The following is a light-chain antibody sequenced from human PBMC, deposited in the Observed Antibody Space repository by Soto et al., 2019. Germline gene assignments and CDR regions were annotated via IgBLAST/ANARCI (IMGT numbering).Light chain of an antibody. CDR3: GTWANSLSAYFV. CDR1: SSNIGNNY. V-gene: IGLV1-51*02. Sequence: QSVLTQPPSVSAAPGQKVTISCSGSSSNIGNNYVSWYQHLPGTAPKLLIYQNNKRPSGIPDRFSGSKSGTSATLGITGLQTGDEADYYCGTWANSLSAYFVFGTGTKVTVL. J-gene: IGLJ1*01. CDR2: QNN.